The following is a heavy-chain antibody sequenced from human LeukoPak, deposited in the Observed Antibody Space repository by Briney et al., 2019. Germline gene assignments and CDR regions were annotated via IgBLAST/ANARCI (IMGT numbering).Heavy chain of an antibody. CDR1: GYSISSGYY. CDR3: ARGDYYDSSGYLYAFDI. CDR2: IYHSGST. J-gene: IGHJ3*02. D-gene: IGHD3-22*01. Sequence: SETLSLTCAVSGYSISSGYYWGWIRQPPGKGPEWIGSIYHSGSTYYNPSLKSRVTISVDTSKNQFSLKLSSVTAADTAVYYCARGDYYDSSGYLYAFDIWGQGTMVTVSS. V-gene: IGHV4-38-2*01.